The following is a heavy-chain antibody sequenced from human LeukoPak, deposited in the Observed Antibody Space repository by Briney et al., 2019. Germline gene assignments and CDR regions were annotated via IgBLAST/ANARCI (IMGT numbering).Heavy chain of an antibody. Sequence: SETLSLTCTVSGGSISSGRYYWRWIRQPAGKGLEWIGRIYTSGSTNYNPSLKSRVTISVDTSKNQFSLKLSSVTAADTAVYFCARGPYSYDSSGAFDIWGQGTMVTVSS. CDR1: GGSISSGRYY. CDR3: ARGPYSYDSSGAFDI. V-gene: IGHV4-61*02. J-gene: IGHJ3*02. CDR2: IYTSGST. D-gene: IGHD3-22*01.